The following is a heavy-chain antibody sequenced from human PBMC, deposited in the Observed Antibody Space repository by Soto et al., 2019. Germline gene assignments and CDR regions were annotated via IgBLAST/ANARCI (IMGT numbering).Heavy chain of an antibody. CDR3: ARKSSSSSWFDP. J-gene: IGHJ5*02. D-gene: IGHD6-6*01. Sequence: ASVKVSCKASGYTFFTYGITWVRQAPGQGLEWMGWISTYNGDTDYVQKLQGRVTMTTDTSTRTAYMELRSLTSDDTAMYYCARKSSSSSWFDPWGQGTLVTVSS. CDR1: GYTFFTYG. V-gene: IGHV1-18*01. CDR2: ISTYNGDT.